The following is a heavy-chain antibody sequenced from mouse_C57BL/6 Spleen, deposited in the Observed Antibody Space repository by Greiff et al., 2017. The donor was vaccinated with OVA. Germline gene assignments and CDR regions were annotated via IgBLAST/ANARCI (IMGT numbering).Heavy chain of an antibody. D-gene: IGHD2-3*01. J-gene: IGHJ3*01. CDR2: IYPGSGST. Sequence: QVQLQQPGAELVKPGASVKMSCKASGYTFTSYWITWVKQRPGQGLEWIGDIYPGSGSTNYNEKFKSKATLTVDTSSSTAYMQLSSLTSEDSAVYYCARGGVYDGTTGAYWGQGTLVTVSA. CDR1: GYTFTSYW. CDR3: ARGGVYDGTTGAY. V-gene: IGHV1-55*01.